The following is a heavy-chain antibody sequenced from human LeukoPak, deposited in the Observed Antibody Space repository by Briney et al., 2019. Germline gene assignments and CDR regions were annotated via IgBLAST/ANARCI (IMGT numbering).Heavy chain of an antibody. CDR1: GFTFSSYS. CDR3: ARDGRIVVVPSV. J-gene: IGHJ6*02. D-gene: IGHD2-2*01. V-gene: IGHV3-7*03. CDR2: IKQDGSDK. Sequence: PGGSLRLSCAASGFTFSSYSMSWVRQAPGKGLEWVATIKQDGSDKYYVDSVKGRFTISRDNAKNSLYLQMNSLRAEDTAMYYCARDGRIVVVPSVWGQGTTVTVSS.